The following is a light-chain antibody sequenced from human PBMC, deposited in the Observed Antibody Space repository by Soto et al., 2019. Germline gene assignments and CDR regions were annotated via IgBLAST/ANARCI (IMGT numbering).Light chain of an antibody. CDR3: CSYAGSSTSPYV. CDR2: EDS. V-gene: IGLV2-23*01. J-gene: IGLJ1*01. CDR1: SSDVGSYNL. Sequence: QSVLTQPASVSGSPGQSITISRTGTSSDVGSYNLVSWYQQHPGKAPKLMIYEDSKRPSGVSNRFSGSKSGNTASLTISGLQAEDEADYYCCSYAGSSTSPYVFGTGTKVTVL.